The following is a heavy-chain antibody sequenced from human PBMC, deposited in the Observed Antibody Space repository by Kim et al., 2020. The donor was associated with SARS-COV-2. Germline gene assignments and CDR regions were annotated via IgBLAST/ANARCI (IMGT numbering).Heavy chain of an antibody. V-gene: IGHV1-46*01. J-gene: IGHJ6*02. CDR3: ARDRKENRGRARYFDWLLHFLVKGMDV. D-gene: IGHD3-9*01. Sequence: ASVKVSCKASGYTFTSYYMHWVRQAPGQGLEWMGIINPSGGSTSYAQKFQGRVTMTRDTSTSTVYMELSSLRSEDTAVYYCARDRKENRGRARYFDWLLHFLVKGMDVWGQGTTVTVSS. CDR1: GYTFTSYY. CDR2: INPSGGST.